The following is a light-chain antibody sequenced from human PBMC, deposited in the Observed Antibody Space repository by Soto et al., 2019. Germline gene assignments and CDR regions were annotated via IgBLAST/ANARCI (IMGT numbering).Light chain of an antibody. CDR1: RTVDGNY. CDR3: QQYSASPRT. J-gene: IGKJ1*01. V-gene: IGKV3-20*01. CDR2: SAS. Sequence: EVVLTQSPGTLSLSPGERATLSCRASRTVDGNYLAWYHQKPGQPPRLLIHSASTRAPGITDRFSASGAGTDFTLTISRLEPEDSAVYYCQQYSASPRTFGPGTKVEI.